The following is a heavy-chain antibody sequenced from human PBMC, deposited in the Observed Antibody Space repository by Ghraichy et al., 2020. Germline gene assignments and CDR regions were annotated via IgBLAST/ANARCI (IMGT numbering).Heavy chain of an antibody. Sequence: GGSLRLSCAASSFAFNYAWINWVRQAPGKGLEWVGRIKSKTNGGTTEYAAPVKGRFTISREDSENTLYLQMNSLKTEDTAVYYCTRGTNSYDSSDFDSWGQGTLVTVSS. CDR1: SFAFNYAW. CDR2: IKSKTNGGTT. J-gene: IGHJ4*02. CDR3: TRGTNSYDSSDFDS. V-gene: IGHV3-15*07. D-gene: IGHD3-22*01.